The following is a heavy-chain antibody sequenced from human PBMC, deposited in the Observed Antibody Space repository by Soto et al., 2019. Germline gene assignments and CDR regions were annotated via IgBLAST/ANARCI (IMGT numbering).Heavy chain of an antibody. CDR2: ISGYDGNT. V-gene: IGHV1-18*01. Sequence: ASVKVSCKASGYIFINYGITWVRQAPGQGLEWMGWISGYDGNTKYADKLQGRVTMTTDTSTTTAYMELRSLRSDDTAVYYCARDEVPAANWLDRWGQGTLVTVSS. D-gene: IGHD2-2*01. CDR3: ARDEVPAANWLDR. CDR1: GYIFINYG. J-gene: IGHJ5*02.